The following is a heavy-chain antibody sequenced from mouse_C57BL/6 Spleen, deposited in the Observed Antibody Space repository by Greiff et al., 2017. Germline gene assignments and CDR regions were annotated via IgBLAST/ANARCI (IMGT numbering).Heavy chain of an antibody. CDR3: ARSDGYDGLDY. CDR2: INPGSGGT. CDR1: GYAFTNYL. J-gene: IGHJ2*01. D-gene: IGHD2-2*01. Sequence: QVQLQQSGAELVRPGTSVKVSCKASGYAFTNYLIEWVKQRPGQGLEWIGVINPGSGGTNYNKKFKGKATLTADKSSSTAYMQLSSLTSEDSAVYFCARSDGYDGLDYWGQGTTLTVSS. V-gene: IGHV1-54*01.